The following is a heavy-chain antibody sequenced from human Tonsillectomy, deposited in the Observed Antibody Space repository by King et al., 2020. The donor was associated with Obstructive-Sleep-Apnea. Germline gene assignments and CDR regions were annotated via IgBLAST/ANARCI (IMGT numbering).Heavy chain of an antibody. CDR1: GGSISSYY. Sequence: QLQESGPGLVKPSETLSLTCTVSGGSISSYYWSWIRQPPGKGLEWIGYIYYSGNTNYNPSLKSRVTIAGDTSKNQFSLKLRSVTAADTAVYYCAQTFMGAAAGQFYYWGQGTLVTVSS. CDR2: IYYSGNT. V-gene: IGHV4-59*01. D-gene: IGHD6-13*01. CDR3: AQTFMGAAAGQFYY. J-gene: IGHJ4*02.